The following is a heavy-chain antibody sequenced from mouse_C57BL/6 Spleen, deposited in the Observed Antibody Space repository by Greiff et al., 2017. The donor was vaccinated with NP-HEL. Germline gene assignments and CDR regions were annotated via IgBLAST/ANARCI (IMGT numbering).Heavy chain of an antibody. CDR1: GFTFSSYA. Sequence: LVESGEGLVKPGGSLKLSCAASGFTFSSYAMSWVRQTPEKRLEWVAYISSGGDYIYYADTVKGRFTISRDNARNTLYLQMSSLKSEDTAMYYCTRDSTVVAPYAMDYWGKGASVTVSS. CDR2: ISSGGDYI. J-gene: IGHJ4*01. V-gene: IGHV5-9-1*02. D-gene: IGHD1-1*01. CDR3: TRDSTVVAPYAMDY.